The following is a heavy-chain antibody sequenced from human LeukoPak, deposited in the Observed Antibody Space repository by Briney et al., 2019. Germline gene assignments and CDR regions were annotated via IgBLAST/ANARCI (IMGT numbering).Heavy chain of an antibody. Sequence: SETLFLTCTVSGGSISSYYWSWIRQPPGKGLEWIGYIYYSGSTNYNPSLKSRVTVSVDTSKNQFSLKLSSVTAADTAVYYCARLRSGSYFDYWGQGTLVTVSS. D-gene: IGHD3-10*01. J-gene: IGHJ4*02. V-gene: IGHV4-59*08. CDR2: IYYSGST. CDR3: ARLRSGSYFDY. CDR1: GGSISSYY.